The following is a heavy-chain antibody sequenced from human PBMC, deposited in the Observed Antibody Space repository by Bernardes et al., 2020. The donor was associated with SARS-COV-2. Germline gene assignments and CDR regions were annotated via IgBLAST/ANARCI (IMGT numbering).Heavy chain of an antibody. CDR2: LCTSGAT. V-gene: IGHV4-61*02. CDR3: ARAQNFGPRAFHI. CDR1: GGSISSGSYC. D-gene: IGHD3-16*01. Sequence: SETLSLTCTVSGGSISSGSYCFSWIRQPAGKGLEWIGRLCTSGATKYDSSLESRVGISVDTSQNQLSLMVKSVTATDTGVYFCARAQNFGPRAFHIWGQGTMVAGSS. J-gene: IGHJ3*02.